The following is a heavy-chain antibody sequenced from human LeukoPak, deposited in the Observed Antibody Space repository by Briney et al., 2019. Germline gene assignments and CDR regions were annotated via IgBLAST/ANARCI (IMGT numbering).Heavy chain of an antibody. D-gene: IGHD1-26*01. CDR2: IYTSGST. J-gene: IGHJ4*02. CDR1: GGSISSYY. V-gene: IGHV4-4*07. Sequence: PSETLSLTCTVSGGSISSYYWSWIRQPAGKGLEWIGRIYTSGSTNYNPSLKSRVTMSVDTSKNQFSLKLSSVTAADTAVYYCASSTLRIVGAPRFDYWGQGTLVTVSS. CDR3: ASSTLRIVGAPRFDY.